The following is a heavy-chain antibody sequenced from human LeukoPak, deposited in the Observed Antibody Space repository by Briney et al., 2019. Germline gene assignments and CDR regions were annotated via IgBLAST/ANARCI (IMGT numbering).Heavy chain of an antibody. CDR1: GGSITISSYY. D-gene: IGHD6-19*01. Sequence: SETLSLTCTVSGGSITISSYYWGWIRQPPGKGLEWIGSIYYSGSTYYNSSLKSRVTISVDTSKNQFSLKLNSVTAADTAVYYCATTPSSGWPRLNDYWGQGTLITVSS. V-gene: IGHV4-39*01. J-gene: IGHJ4*02. CDR3: ATTPSSGWPRLNDY. CDR2: IYYSGST.